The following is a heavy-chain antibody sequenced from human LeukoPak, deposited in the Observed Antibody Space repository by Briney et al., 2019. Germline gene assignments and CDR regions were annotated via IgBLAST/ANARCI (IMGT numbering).Heavy chain of an antibody. CDR2: IEQDGSEK. CDR3: ARDPSRLYSSSWYTEDWFDP. V-gene: IGHV3-7*01. Sequence: GGSLRLSCAASGFTFSSYWMSWVRQAPGKGLEWVANIEQDGSEKYYVDSVKGRFTISRDNAKNSLYLQMNSLRAEDTAVYYCARDPSRLYSSSWYTEDWFDPWGQGTLVTVSS. J-gene: IGHJ5*02. CDR1: GFTFSSYW. D-gene: IGHD6-13*01.